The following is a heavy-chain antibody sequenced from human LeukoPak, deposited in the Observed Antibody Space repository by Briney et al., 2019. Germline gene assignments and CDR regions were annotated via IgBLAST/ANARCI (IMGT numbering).Heavy chain of an antibody. D-gene: IGHD5-12*01. CDR1: GFTVSSTY. CDR3: ARGWLRQGLDY. Sequence: GGSLRLSCAASGFTVSSTYMSWVRQAPGKGLEWVSVIYSGGSTYYADSVKGRFTISRDNSKNTLYLQMNSLRAEDTAVYYCARGWLRQGLDYWGQGTLVTVSS. J-gene: IGHJ4*02. CDR2: IYSGGST. V-gene: IGHV3-66*01.